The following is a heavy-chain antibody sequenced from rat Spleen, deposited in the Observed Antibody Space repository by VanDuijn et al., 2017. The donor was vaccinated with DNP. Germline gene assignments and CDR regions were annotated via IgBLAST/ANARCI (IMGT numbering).Heavy chain of an antibody. J-gene: IGHJ2*01. CDR1: GFTFSDYN. CDR3: AGRPPPTRGPFDY. Sequence: EVQLVESDGGLVQPGRSLKLSCAASGFTFSDYNMAWVRQAPKKGLEWVASISPSGGSTYYRDSVKGRFTVSRDNAKSTLYLQMDSLRSDDTATYYCAGRPPPTRGPFDYWGQGVTVTVSS. CDR2: ISPSGGST. V-gene: IGHV5-25*01. D-gene: IGHD1-4*01.